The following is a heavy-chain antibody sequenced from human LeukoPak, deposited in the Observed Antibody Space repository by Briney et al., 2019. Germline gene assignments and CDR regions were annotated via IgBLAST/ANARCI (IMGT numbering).Heavy chain of an antibody. CDR3: ARDCSGGSCYSGGGYYFDY. CDR2: ISSGATTI. J-gene: IGHJ4*02. CDR1: GFTFSSYW. V-gene: IGHV3-48*04. D-gene: IGHD2-15*01. Sequence: GGSLRLSCAASGFTFSSYWMSWVRQAPGKGLEWVSYISSGATTIYYPDSVKGRFTISRDNAKNSLYLQMNSLRAEDTAVYYCARDCSGGSCYSGGGYYFDYWGQGTLVTVSS.